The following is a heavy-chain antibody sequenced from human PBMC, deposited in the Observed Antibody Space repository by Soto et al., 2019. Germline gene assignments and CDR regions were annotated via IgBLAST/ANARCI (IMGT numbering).Heavy chain of an antibody. CDR1: GFTFSSYW. V-gene: IGHV3-7*01. CDR3: ARNDYYGSGNFRYYYGMDV. CDR2: IKQDGSEK. J-gene: IGHJ6*02. Sequence: ESGGGLVQPGGSLRLSCAASGFTFSSYWMSWVRQAPGKGLEWVANIKQDGSEKYYVDSVRGRFTISRDNAKNSLYLQMNSLRAEDTAVYYCARNDYYGSGNFRYYYGMDVWGQGTTVTVSS. D-gene: IGHD3-10*01.